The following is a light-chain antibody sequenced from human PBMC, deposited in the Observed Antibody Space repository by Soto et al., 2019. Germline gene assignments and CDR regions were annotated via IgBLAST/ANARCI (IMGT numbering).Light chain of an antibody. J-gene: IGKJ5*01. V-gene: IGKV3-20*01. Sequence: MSLTQSSCTLYLSPGERATLSCSASQSISSNSLAWYQQKPGQAPRLFIYGASSRATGIPDRFIGSGSGTHFTLTISRLEPEDFALYYCQQYGSSPRISFGQGTRLEIK. CDR3: QQYGSSPRIS. CDR1: QSISSNS. CDR2: GAS.